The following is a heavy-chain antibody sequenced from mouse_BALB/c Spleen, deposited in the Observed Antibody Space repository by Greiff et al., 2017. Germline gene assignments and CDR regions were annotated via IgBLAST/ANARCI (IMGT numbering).Heavy chain of an antibody. D-gene: IGHD2-14*01. CDR1: GFTFTDYY. V-gene: IGHV7-3*02. CDR3: AREIGRYDDAMDC. CDR2: IRNKANGFTT. Sequence: EVKLVESGGGLVQPGGSLRLSCATSGFTFTDYYMSWVRQPPGKALEWLGFIRNKANGFTTEYSASVQGRFTISRDNSQSILYLQMNTLRAEDSATYYCAREIGRYDDAMDCGGQGTSVTVSA. J-gene: IGHJ4*01.